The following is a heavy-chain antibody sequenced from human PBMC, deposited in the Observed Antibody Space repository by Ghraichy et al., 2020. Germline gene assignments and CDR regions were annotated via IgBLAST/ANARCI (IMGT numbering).Heavy chain of an antibody. J-gene: IGHJ4*02. Sequence: GESLNISCAASGFTFSSYGMHWVRQAPGKGLEWVAVIWYDGSNKYYADSVKGRFTISRDNSKNTLYLQMNSLRAEDTAVYYCAREGETAFDYWGQGTLVTVSS. D-gene: IGHD1-14*01. V-gene: IGHV3-33*01. CDR3: AREGETAFDY. CDR2: IWYDGSNK. CDR1: GFTFSSYG.